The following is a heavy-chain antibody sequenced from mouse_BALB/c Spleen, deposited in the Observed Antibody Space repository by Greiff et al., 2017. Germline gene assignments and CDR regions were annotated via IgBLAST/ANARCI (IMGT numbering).Heavy chain of an antibody. J-gene: IGHJ4*01. CDR2: IYPGNGDT. D-gene: IGHD1-1*01. Sequence: LQQPGAELVKPGASVKMSCKASGYTFTSYNMHWVKQTPGQGLEWIGAIYPGNGDTSYNQKFKGKATLTADKSSSTAYMQLSSLTSEDSAVYYCARFGYYYGSSYQMDYWGQGTSVTVSS. V-gene: IGHV1-12*01. CDR3: ARFGYYYGSSYQMDY. CDR1: GYTFTSYN.